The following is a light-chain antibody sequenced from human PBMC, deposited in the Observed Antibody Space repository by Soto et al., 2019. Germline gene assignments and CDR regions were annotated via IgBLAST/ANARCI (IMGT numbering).Light chain of an antibody. CDR2: GNS. CDR1: SSNIGAGYD. Sequence: QLVVTQPPSVSGAPGQRVTISCTGSSSNIGAGYDVHWYQQLPGTAPKLLIYGNSNRPSGVPDRFSGSKSGTSASLAITGLQAEDEADYYCQSYDSSLSAVFGTGTKLTVL. V-gene: IGLV1-40*01. J-gene: IGLJ1*01. CDR3: QSYDSSLSAV.